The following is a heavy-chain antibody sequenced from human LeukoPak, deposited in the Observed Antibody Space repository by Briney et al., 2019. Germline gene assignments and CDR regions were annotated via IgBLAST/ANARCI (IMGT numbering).Heavy chain of an antibody. V-gene: IGHV1-2*02. CDR1: GYTFSRYG. Sequence: ASVKVSCKASGYTFSRYGISWVRQAPGQGLEWMGWITPSGGTNYPQKFQGRVAITWDTSITTAYMDLSRLTSDDTAVYYCARDRYGDGFAHLDYWGQGALVTVSS. D-gene: IGHD5-24*01. CDR2: ITPSGGT. CDR3: ARDRYGDGFAHLDY. J-gene: IGHJ4*02.